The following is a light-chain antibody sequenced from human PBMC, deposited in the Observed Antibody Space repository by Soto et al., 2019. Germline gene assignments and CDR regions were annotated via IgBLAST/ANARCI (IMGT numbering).Light chain of an antibody. Sequence: WYQQKPGQAPRLLIYGASTKATGIPARFSGSGSATDFTLTNSSLQYEDFAVYYCQNYIYLSFSFGQGTLLEI. J-gene: IGKJ2*01. CDR3: QNYIYLSFS. CDR2: GAS. V-gene: IGKV3-15*01.